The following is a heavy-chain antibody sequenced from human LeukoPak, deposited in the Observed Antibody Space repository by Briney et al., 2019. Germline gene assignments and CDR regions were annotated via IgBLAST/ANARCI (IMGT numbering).Heavy chain of an antibody. CDR3: ARHGLAGGFDY. V-gene: IGHV4-39*01. Sequence: SETLSLTCTVSGGSISSSSYYWGWIRQPPGRGLEWIGSIYYSGSTYYNPSLKSRVTISVDTSKNQFPLKLSSVTAADTAVYYCARHGLAGGFDYWGQGTLVTVSS. D-gene: IGHD6-19*01. CDR2: IYYSGST. J-gene: IGHJ4*02. CDR1: GGSISSSSYY.